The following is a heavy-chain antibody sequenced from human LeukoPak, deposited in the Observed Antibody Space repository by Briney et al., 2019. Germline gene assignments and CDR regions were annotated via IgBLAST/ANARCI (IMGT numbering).Heavy chain of an antibody. CDR2: IYRGGST. CDR1: GFTVSSNY. CDR3: ARDWYYYDSSGYYNGYFDY. D-gene: IGHD3-22*01. V-gene: IGHV3-66*01. J-gene: IGHJ4*02. Sequence: GGSLRLSCAASGFTVSSNYMSWVRQAPGKGLEWVSVIYRGGSTYYADSVKGRFTISRDNSKNTLYLQMNSLRAEDTAVYYCARDWYYYDSSGYYNGYFDYWGQGTLVTVSS.